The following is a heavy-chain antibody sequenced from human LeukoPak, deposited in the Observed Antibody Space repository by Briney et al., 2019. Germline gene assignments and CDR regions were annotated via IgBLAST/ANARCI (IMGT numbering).Heavy chain of an antibody. CDR2: INSDGSAT. CDR1: GFTFSSYG. V-gene: IGHV3-74*01. CDR3: GSLTVVARDH. J-gene: IGHJ4*02. Sequence: GGAPRLSCAAAGFTFSSYGMHSGRQAPGEGAGYVAQINSDGSATAYADSVKGRFTISRDNAKNTLYLEMSSLRAEDTAVYYCGSLTVVARDHWGQGTLVTVSS. D-gene: IGHD3-22*01.